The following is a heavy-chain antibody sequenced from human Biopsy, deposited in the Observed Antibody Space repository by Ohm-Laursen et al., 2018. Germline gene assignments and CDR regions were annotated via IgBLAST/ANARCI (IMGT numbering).Heavy chain of an antibody. V-gene: IGHV4-38-2*02. CDR3: ARVGRAAPFDS. D-gene: IGHD6-13*01. CDR1: GGALRTSFF. CDR2: IYHIGST. J-gene: IGHJ4*02. Sequence: GTPSLTRRVSGGALRTSFFWGWVRPPPREGVEGVSRIYHIGSTNYNPSLKSRVSISVDTSKNQFSLRLTSVTAADTAVYYCARVGRAAPFDSWGQGTLVTVSS.